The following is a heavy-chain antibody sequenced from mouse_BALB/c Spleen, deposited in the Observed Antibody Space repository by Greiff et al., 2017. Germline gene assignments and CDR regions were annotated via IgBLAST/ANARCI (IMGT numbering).Heavy chain of an antibody. CDR1: GYSITSDYA. J-gene: IGHJ4*01. CDR3: AKYGNYVYAMDY. D-gene: IGHD2-10*02. V-gene: IGHV3-2*02. CDR2: ISYSGST. Sequence: EVKLQESGPGLVKPSQSLSLTCTVTGYSITSDYAWNWIRQFPGNKLEWMGYISYSGSTSYNPSLKSRISITRDTSKNQFFLQLNSVTTEDTATYYCAKYGNYVYAMDYWGQGTSVTVSS.